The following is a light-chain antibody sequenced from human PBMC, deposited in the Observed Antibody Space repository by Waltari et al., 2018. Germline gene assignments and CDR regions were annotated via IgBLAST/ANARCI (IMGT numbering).Light chain of an antibody. Sequence: EIVLTQSPATLSLSPGERATLSCRADQNIGNSLTWYQQTPGQAPRLLIYDASDRATGIPARFSGSGSGTDFTLTISSLEPEDFAVYYCQQRSDWPPGVFTFGPGTKLEIK. V-gene: IGKV3-11*01. J-gene: IGKJ2*01. CDR3: QQRSDWPPGVFT. CDR1: QNIGNS. CDR2: DAS.